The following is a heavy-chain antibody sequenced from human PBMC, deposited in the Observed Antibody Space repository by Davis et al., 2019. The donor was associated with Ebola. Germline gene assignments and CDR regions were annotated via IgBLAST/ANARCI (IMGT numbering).Heavy chain of an antibody. D-gene: IGHD3-16*01. CDR2: ITGSGGST. CDR3: AREGGRSSDWFDP. J-gene: IGHJ5*02. V-gene: IGHV3-23*01. Sequence: GESLKISCAASGFTFSSYAMSWVRQAPGKGLEWVSSITGSGGSTYYADSVKGRFTISRDNAKNSLYLQMNSLRDEDTAVYYCAREGGRSSDWFDPWGQGTLVTVSS. CDR1: GFTFSSYA.